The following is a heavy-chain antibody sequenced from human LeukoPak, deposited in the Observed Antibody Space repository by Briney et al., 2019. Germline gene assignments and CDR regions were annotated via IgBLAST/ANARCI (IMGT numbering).Heavy chain of an antibody. V-gene: IGHV3-21*01. D-gene: IGHD6-13*01. J-gene: IGHJ4*02. Sequence: GGSLRLSCATSGFIFSSDSMIWVRQAPGKGLEWVSSISSTGAYIYYADSLKGRFTISRDNAKNSLYLQMNSLRADDTAVYYCAKDQVFVVSSSWYVAGNPDYWGQGTLVTVSS. CDR1: GFIFSSDS. CDR2: ISSTGAYI. CDR3: AKDQVFVVSSSWYVAGNPDY.